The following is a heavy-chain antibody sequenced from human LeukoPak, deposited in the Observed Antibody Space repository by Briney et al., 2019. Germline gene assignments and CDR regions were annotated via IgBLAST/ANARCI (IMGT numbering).Heavy chain of an antibody. CDR2: INPNSGGT. CDR3: ARVVWFGELFPYYFDY. D-gene: IGHD3-10*01. V-gene: IGHV1-2*02. Sequence: ASVKVSCKASGYTFTSYYMHWVRQAPGQGLEWMGWINPNSGGTIYAQKFQGRVTMTRDTSISTAYMELSRLRSDDTAVYYCARVVWFGELFPYYFDYWGQGTLVTVSS. J-gene: IGHJ4*02. CDR1: GYTFTSYY.